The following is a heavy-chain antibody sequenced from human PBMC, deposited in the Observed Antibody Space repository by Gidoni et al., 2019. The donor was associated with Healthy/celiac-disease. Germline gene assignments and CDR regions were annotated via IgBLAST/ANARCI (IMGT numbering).Heavy chain of an antibody. V-gene: IGHV1-69*01. CDR1: GGTFSSDA. D-gene: IGHD6-13*01. CDR3: ARAGDSSSWYGDADY. CDR2: SIPIVGTA. J-gene: IGHJ4*02. Sequence: QVQLVQSGAAVKKPGSSVKVSCQGSGGTFSSDAISWVRQATGQGIEWMGGSIPIVGTANYVQKFPGRVTITAYESTSTAYMELSSLRSEDTAVYYCARAGDSSSWYGDADYWGQGTLVTVSS.